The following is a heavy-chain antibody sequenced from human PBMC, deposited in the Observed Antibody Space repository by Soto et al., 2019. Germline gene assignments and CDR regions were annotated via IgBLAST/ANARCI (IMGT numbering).Heavy chain of an antibody. J-gene: IGHJ4*02. CDR2: INHSGST. Sequence: SETLSLTCAVYGGSFSGYYWSWIRQPPGKGLEWIGEINHSGSTNYNPSLKSRVTISVDTSKNQFSLKLSSVTAADTAVYYCARDRWYYGSGISPYRYYFDYWGQGTLVTVSS. CDR1: GGSFSGYY. V-gene: IGHV4-34*01. CDR3: ARDRWYYGSGISPYRYYFDY. D-gene: IGHD3-10*01.